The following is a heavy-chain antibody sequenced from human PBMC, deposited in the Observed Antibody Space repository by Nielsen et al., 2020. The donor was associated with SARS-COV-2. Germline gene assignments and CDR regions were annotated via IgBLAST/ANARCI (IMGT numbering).Heavy chain of an antibody. J-gene: IGHJ4*02. CDR3: ARVASNDWAYYFDY. CDR2: IHYTAGT. Sequence: ESLKISCTVSSGSISGFYWTWIRQPPGKGLEWIGHIHYTAGTIYSDSLKSRLRMSVDRTKNQFSLTLSSVTAADTAVYYCARVASNDWAYYFDYWGQGALVTVSS. CDR1: SGSISGFY. D-gene: IGHD6-19*01. V-gene: IGHV4-59*01.